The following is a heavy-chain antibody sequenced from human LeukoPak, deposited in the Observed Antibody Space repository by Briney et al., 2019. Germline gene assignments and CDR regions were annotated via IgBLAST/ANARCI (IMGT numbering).Heavy chain of an antibody. CDR3: AKDPWGSGSDTSGRVDY. J-gene: IGHJ4*02. V-gene: IGHV3-30*18. CDR2: ISYDGSNK. CDR1: GFTFSSYG. D-gene: IGHD3-10*01. Sequence: GGSLRLSCAASGFTFSSYGMHWVRQAPGKGLEWVAVISYDGSNKYYADSVKGRFTISRDNSKNTLYLQMNSLRAEDTAVYYCAKDPWGSGSDTSGRVDYWGQGTLVTVSS.